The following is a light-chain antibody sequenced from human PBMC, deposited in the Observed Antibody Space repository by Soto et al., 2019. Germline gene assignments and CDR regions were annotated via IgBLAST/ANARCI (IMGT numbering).Light chain of an antibody. J-gene: IGKJ2*01. V-gene: IGKV3-15*01. Sequence: EIVLTQSPATLSVSPGERATLSCRASQSVNRNLAWYQQKPGQAPRLLIYGASTRATGFPARFSGSGSGTEFTLTISSLQSEDCAVYYCQQYNDWYTFGQGTKLEIK. CDR1: QSVNRN. CDR2: GAS. CDR3: QQYNDWYT.